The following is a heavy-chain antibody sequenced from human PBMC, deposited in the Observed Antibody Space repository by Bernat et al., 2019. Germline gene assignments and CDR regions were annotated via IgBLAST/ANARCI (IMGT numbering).Heavy chain of an antibody. V-gene: IGHV4-31*03. D-gene: IGHD3-10*01. CDR2: IYYSGST. J-gene: IGHJ3*02. Sequence: QVQLQESGPGLVKPSQTLSLTCTVSGGSISSGGYYWSWIRQHPGKGLEWIGYIYYSGSTYYNPSLKSRVTISVDTSKNQFSVKLSSVTAADTALYYCARVGSSEWPKDGFDIWGQGTMVTVSS. CDR3: ARVGSSEWPKDGFDI. CDR1: GGSISSGGYY.